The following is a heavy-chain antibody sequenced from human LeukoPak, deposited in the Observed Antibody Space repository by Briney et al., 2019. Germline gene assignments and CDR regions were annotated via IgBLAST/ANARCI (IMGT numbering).Heavy chain of an antibody. J-gene: IGHJ5*02. CDR2: ISGSGGST. Sequence: GGSLRLSCAASGFTFSSYAMSWVRQPPGKGLEWVSAISGSGGSTYYADSVKGRFTISRDNSKNTLYLQMNSLRADDTAVYYCARLRSKYWFDPWGQGTLVTVSS. V-gene: IGHV3-23*01. CDR1: GFTFSSYA. CDR3: ARLRSKYWFDP. D-gene: IGHD4-11*01.